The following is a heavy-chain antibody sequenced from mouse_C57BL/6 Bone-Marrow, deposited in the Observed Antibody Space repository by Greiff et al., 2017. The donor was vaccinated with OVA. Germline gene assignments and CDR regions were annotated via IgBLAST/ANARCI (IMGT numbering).Heavy chain of an antibody. J-gene: IGHJ2*01. CDR3: TRGIYYYGKDDY. V-gene: IGHV1-5*01. D-gene: IGHD1-1*01. CDR2: IYPGHSDT. CDR1: GYTFTSYW. Sequence: EVMLVESGTVLARPGASVKMSCKTSGYTFTSYWMHWVKQRPGPGLEWIGAIYPGHSDTSYHQKFKGKAKLTAVTSASTSYMELSSLTNEDSAVYYCTRGIYYYGKDDYWGQGTTLTVSS.